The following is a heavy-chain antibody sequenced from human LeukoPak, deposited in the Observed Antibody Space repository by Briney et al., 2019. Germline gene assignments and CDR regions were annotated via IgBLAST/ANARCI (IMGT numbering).Heavy chain of an antibody. CDR2: INPNSGGT. V-gene: IGHV1-2*02. Sequence: GASVKVSCKASGYTFTGYYMHWVRQAPGQGLEWMGWINPNSGGTNYAQKFQGRVTMTRDMSISTAYMELSRLRSDDTAVYYCARSGSSSWTAFDIWGQGTMVTVSS. J-gene: IGHJ3*02. CDR1: GYTFTGYY. CDR3: ARSGSSSWTAFDI. D-gene: IGHD6-13*01.